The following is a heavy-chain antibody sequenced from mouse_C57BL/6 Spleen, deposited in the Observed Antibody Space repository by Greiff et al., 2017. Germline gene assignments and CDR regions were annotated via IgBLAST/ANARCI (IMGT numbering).Heavy chain of an antibody. Sequence: QVQLQQPGAELVMPGASVKLSCKASGYTFTSYWMHWVKQRPGHGLEWIGEIDPSDSYTNYNQKFKGKSTLTVDKSSSTAYMQLSSLTSEDSAVYYCARSDSKGYFDYWGQGTTLTVSS. J-gene: IGHJ2*01. V-gene: IGHV1-69*01. CDR2: IDPSDSYT. CDR3: ARSDSKGYFDY. D-gene: IGHD2-5*01. CDR1: GYTFTSYW.